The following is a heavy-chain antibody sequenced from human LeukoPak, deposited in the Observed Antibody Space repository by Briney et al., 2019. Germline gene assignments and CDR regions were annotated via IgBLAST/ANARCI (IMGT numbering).Heavy chain of an antibody. D-gene: IGHD2-2*01. V-gene: IGHV4-59*01. CDR3: ARRAVVVPAAMGTSNWFDP. CDR1: GGSISSYY. Sequence: SETLSLTCTVSGGSISSYYWSWIRQPPGKGLEWIGYIYYSGSTNYNPSLKSRVTISVDTSKNQFSLKLSSVTAADTAVYYCARRAVVVPAAMGTSNWFDPWGQGTLVTVSS. CDR2: IYYSGST. J-gene: IGHJ5*02.